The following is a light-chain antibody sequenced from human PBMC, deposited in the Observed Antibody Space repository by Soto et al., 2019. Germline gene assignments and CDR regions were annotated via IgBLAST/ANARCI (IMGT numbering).Light chain of an antibody. J-gene: IGKJ1*01. V-gene: IGKV1-39*01. Sequence: DIQMTQSPSSLSASVGDTVTIPCRASQSISTYLNWYQQKPGKAPNLLIYVASSVQSGVPSRFSGSGSGTDFTLTISSLQPEDFATYYCQQSYSAPWTFGQGTKVEI. CDR3: QQSYSAPWT. CDR2: VAS. CDR1: QSISTY.